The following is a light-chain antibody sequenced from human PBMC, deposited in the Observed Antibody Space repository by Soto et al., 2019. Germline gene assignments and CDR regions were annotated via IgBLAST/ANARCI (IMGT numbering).Light chain of an antibody. Sequence: EIVLTQSPGSLSLSPGERATLSCRASQSVSSKYLGWYQQKPGQAPRLLIYGASSRATGIPARFSGSGSGTDFTLTISRLEPEDFAVYYCHQYGSSQTVGQGTKVDIK. CDR1: QSVSSKY. V-gene: IGKV3-20*01. CDR3: HQYGSSQT. CDR2: GAS. J-gene: IGKJ1*01.